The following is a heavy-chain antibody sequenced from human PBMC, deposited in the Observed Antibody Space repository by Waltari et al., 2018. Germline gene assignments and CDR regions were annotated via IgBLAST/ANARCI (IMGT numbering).Heavy chain of an antibody. Sequence: QVQLQESGPGLVKPSQTLSLTCTVSGVSLSSGEAHGNWSRQPPGKGLEWIGYVYYSGSTYYNPSLKSRLTISVDTSKNQFYLHLNSVTAADTAVYYCARADYYYDKNWFDPWGQGTPVTVSS. D-gene: IGHD3-22*01. CDR3: ARADYYYDKNWFDP. V-gene: IGHV4-30-4*08. J-gene: IGHJ5*02. CDR1: GVSLSSGEAH. CDR2: VYYSGST.